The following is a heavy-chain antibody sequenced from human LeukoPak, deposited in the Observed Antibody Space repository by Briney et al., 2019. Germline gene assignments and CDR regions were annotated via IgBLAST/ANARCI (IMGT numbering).Heavy chain of an antibody. CDR3: SRGSEISFGGIDY. D-gene: IGHD3-16*01. Sequence: ASVRVSCKASGYTFTGYYLHWVRQAPGQGLEWMGWIHPKSGDTHYAQKFLGRVTLTRDTSTTIVYMELTWLTSDDTAVYYCSRGSEISFGGIDYWGQGTLVTVSS. CDR1: GYTFTGYY. V-gene: IGHV1-2*02. CDR2: IHPKSGDT. J-gene: IGHJ4*02.